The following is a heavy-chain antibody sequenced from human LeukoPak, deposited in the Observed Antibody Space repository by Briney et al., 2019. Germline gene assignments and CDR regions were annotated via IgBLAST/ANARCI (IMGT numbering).Heavy chain of an antibody. CDR1: GYSFTSGHY. D-gene: IGHD2-2*01. V-gene: IGHV4-38-2*02. Sequence: SETLSLTCSVSGYSFTSGHYWGWIRQPPGKGLEWIGNIYHTGITHYNPSLKSRVTISVDTSKNQFSLQLSSVTAADTAVYYCARDCSSTSCILRGFDYWGQGTLVTVSS. CDR3: ARDCSSTSCILRGFDY. CDR2: IYHTGIT. J-gene: IGHJ4*02.